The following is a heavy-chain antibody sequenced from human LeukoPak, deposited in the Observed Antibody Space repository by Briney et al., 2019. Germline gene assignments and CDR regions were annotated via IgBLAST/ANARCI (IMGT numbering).Heavy chain of an antibody. J-gene: IGHJ4*02. Sequence: GGSLRLSCAASGFMFSSYAMSWVRQAPGKGLEWVSAISGSGGSTYYADSVKGRFTISRDNSRNTLYLQMSSLRAEDTAVYYCARHGIVGATYSDYWGQGTLVTVSS. D-gene: IGHD1-26*01. CDR3: ARHGIVGATYSDY. V-gene: IGHV3-23*01. CDR1: GFMFSSYA. CDR2: ISGSGGST.